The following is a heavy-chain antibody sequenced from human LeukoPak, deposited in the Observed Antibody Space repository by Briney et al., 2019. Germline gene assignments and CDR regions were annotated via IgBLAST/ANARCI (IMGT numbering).Heavy chain of an antibody. D-gene: IGHD2-2*02. CDR2: INHSGST. Sequence: SETLSLTCTVSGGSISSYYWSWIRQPPGKGLEWIGEINHSGSTNYNPSLKSRVTISVDTSNNQSSLKVNSVTAADTAVYYCARARRCSTNSCYTYFDPWGQGTLVTVSS. V-gene: IGHV4-34*01. J-gene: IGHJ5*02. CDR1: GGSISSYY. CDR3: ARARRCSTNSCYTYFDP.